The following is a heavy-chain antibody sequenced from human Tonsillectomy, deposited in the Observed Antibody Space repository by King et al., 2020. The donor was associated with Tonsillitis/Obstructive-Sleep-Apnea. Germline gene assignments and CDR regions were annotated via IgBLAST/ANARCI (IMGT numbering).Heavy chain of an antibody. CDR3: TRSDWFDP. CDR1: GFTLSGYW. J-gene: IGHJ5*02. D-gene: IGHD3-3*01. Sequence: VQLVESGGGLVQPGGSLRLSCAASGFTLSGYWMHWVRQAPGKGLVWVSRINSDVSATSYADSVKGRFTISRDNAKNTLYLQMNSLRADDTAVYYCTRSDWFDPWGQGTLVTVSS. CDR2: INSDVSAT. V-gene: IGHV3-74*01.